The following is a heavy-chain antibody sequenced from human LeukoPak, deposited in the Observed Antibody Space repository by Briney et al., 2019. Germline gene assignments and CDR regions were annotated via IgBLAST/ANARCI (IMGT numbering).Heavy chain of an antibody. J-gene: IGHJ4*02. CDR2: INPGDGST. V-gene: IGHV1-46*01. Sequence: GASVKVSCKASGYTFTNYYMHWVRQAPGQGLEWMGIINPGDGSTSYAQRFQGRLTMTRDTSTSTVYMKLSSLRSEDTAVYYCARNPAVRYSSGWYNLLFDNWGQGTLVTVSS. CDR3: ARNPAVRYSSGWYNLLFDN. D-gene: IGHD6-19*01. CDR1: GYTFTNYY.